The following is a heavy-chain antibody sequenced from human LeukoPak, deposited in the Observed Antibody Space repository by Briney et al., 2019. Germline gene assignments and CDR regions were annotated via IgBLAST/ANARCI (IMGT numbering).Heavy chain of an antibody. CDR2: IFYSGST. Sequence: SETLSLTCTVSSGSISTSNYYWGWVRQPPGKALEWIGNIFYSGSTHYNPSLKSRVTISVDTSKNQFSLKLSSVTAADAAVYFCARARNYYDSSDYYYEGDAFDIWGQGTMVTVSS. D-gene: IGHD3-22*01. CDR1: SGSISTSNYY. V-gene: IGHV4-39*07. CDR3: ARARNYYDSSDYYYEGDAFDI. J-gene: IGHJ3*02.